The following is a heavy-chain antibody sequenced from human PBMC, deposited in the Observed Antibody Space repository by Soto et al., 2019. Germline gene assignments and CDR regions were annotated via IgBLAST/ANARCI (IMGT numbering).Heavy chain of an antibody. CDR2: ISYDGSNK. CDR3: AREVAQSGSYYYYYYYGMDV. Sequence: GGSLRLSCAASGFTFSSYAMHWVRQAPGKGLEWVAVISYDGSNKYYTDSWKGRFTITRDNSKNTLYLQMNSLRAEDTAVYYCAREVAQSGSYYYYYYYGMDVWGQGTTVTVSS. D-gene: IGHD1-26*01. CDR1: GFTFSSYA. J-gene: IGHJ6*02. V-gene: IGHV3-30-3*01.